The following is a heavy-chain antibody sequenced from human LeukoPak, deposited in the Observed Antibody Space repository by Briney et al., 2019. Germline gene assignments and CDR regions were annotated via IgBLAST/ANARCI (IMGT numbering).Heavy chain of an antibody. Sequence: ASVKVSCKASGFTFASSAMQWVRQARGQRLEWIGWIVVGSGNTNYAQKFQERVTITRDMSTSTAYMELSSLRSEDTAVYYCAAAFYDSSGYSFDYWGQGTLVTVSS. J-gene: IGHJ4*02. CDR1: GFTFASSA. D-gene: IGHD3-22*01. CDR3: AAAFYDSSGYSFDY. V-gene: IGHV1-58*02. CDR2: IVVGSGNT.